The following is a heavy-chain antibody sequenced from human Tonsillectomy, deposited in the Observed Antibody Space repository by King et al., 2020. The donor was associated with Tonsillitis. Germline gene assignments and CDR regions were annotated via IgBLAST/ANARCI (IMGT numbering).Heavy chain of an antibody. CDR2: INPGTGGT. D-gene: IGHD6-6*01. J-gene: IGHJ4*02. V-gene: IGHV1-2*02. CDR3: ARKEYSTSLDY. Sequence: VQLVQSGAEVEKPGASMKVSCKASGYTFTDYYMHWVRQAPGPGLEWMGWINPGTGGTDTAQKFQGRVTLTRDTSVSTAYMALSSLTSDDTAVYYCARKEYSTSLDYWGQGTLVTVSS. CDR1: GYTFTDYY.